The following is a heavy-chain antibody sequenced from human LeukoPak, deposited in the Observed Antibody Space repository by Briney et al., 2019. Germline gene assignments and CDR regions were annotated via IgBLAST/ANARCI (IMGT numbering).Heavy chain of an antibody. CDR2: IYYSGST. J-gene: IGHJ3*02. V-gene: IGHV4-59*01. Sequence: NPSETLSLTCTVSGDSISSYYWSWIRQPPGKGLEWIGYIYYSGSTNYNPSLKSRVTISVDTSKNHFSLKLSSVTAADTAVYYCARTNSRKTTAFDIWGQGTMVTASS. D-gene: IGHD1-14*01. CDR3: ARTNSRKTTAFDI. CDR1: GDSISSYY.